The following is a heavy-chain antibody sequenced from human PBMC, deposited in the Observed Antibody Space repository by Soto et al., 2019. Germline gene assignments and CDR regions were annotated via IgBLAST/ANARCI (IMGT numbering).Heavy chain of an antibody. D-gene: IGHD4-17*01. CDR2: FSSGGNI. Sequence: PGGSLRLSCAASGFTFGSYTMNWVRQAPGKGLEWVSSFSSGGNIHYAASVKGRFTITRDNSKNTLYLQTDSLRAEDTAVYYCAKDSDYGDYKYYSDFWGQGTLVTVSS. J-gene: IGHJ4*02. CDR3: AKDSDYGDYKYYSDF. V-gene: IGHV3-23*01. CDR1: GFTFGSYT.